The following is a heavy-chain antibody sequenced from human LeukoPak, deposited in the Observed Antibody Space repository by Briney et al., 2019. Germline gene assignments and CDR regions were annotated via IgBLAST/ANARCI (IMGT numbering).Heavy chain of an antibody. CDR3: AKRSGYTTGWFFDL. D-gene: IGHD5-12*01. Sequence: GGSLRLSCAASGFSFSSYATSWVRQAPGKGLEWVSSISGSGDNTYYAESVKGRFTISRDNSKNTLFLQMNSLRAEDTAVFYCAKRSGYTTGWFFDLWGQGTLVTVSS. V-gene: IGHV3-23*01. CDR2: ISGSGDNT. CDR1: GFSFSSYA. J-gene: IGHJ4*02.